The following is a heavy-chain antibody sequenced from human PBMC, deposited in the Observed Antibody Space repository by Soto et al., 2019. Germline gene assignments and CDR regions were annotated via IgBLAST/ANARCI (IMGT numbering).Heavy chain of an antibody. CDR1: GGSISSSSYY. CDR3: ASQQLVYYYYGMDV. J-gene: IGHJ6*02. CDR2: IYYSGST. V-gene: IGHV4-39*01. D-gene: IGHD6-13*01. Sequence: SETLSLTCTVSGGSISSSSYYWGWIRQPPGKGLEWIGSIYYSGSTYYNPSLKSRVTISVDTSKNQFSLKLSSVTAADTAVYYCASQQLVYYYYGMDVWGQGTTVTV.